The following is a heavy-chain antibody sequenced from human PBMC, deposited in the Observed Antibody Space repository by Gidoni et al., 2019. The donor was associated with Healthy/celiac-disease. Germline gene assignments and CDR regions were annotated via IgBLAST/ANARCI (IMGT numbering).Heavy chain of an antibody. CDR2: INPNSGGT. CDR1: GDTFTGYY. D-gene: IGHD2-15*01. V-gene: IGHV1-2*02. Sequence: QVQLVQSGAEVKKPGASVKGSCKASGDTFTGYYMHWVRQAPGQGLEWMGWINPNSGGTNYAQKFQGRVTMTRDTSISTAYMELSRLRSDDTAVYYCAREYCSGGSCYFDYWGQGTLVTVSS. CDR3: AREYCSGGSCYFDY. J-gene: IGHJ4*02.